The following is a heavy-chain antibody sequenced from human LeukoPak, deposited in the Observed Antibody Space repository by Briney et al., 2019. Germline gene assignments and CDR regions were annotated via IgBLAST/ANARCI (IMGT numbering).Heavy chain of an antibody. CDR3: AKVSWANYFDY. V-gene: IGHV3-23*01. CDR1: GFSFSSYA. CDR2: ISGSGGNT. Sequence: PGGSLRLSCAASGFSFSSYAMSWVRQAAGKGLEWVSAISGSGGNTYYADSVRGRFTISRDNSKNTLYLQMNSLRAEDTAIYYCAKVSWANYFDYWGQGTLVTVSS. D-gene: IGHD6-13*01. J-gene: IGHJ4*02.